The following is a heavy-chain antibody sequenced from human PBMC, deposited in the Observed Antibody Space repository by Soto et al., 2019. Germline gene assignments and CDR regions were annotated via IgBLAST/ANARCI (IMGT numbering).Heavy chain of an antibody. D-gene: IGHD3-22*01. CDR2: LSGDGHST. Sequence: GGSLRLSCSASGFSFNTYAMYWVRQAPGSGLEFVSALSGDGHSTYYTDSVKGRFTISRDNSKNTLYLRMSSLRVEDTAVYYCVKGNYDATGYYYSGPDWFDPWVQGTLVTVSS. V-gene: IGHV3-64D*06. CDR1: GFSFNTYA. J-gene: IGHJ5*02. CDR3: VKGNYDATGYYYSGPDWFDP.